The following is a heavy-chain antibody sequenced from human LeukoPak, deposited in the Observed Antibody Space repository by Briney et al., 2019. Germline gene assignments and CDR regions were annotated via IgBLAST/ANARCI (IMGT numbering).Heavy chain of an antibody. J-gene: IGHJ4*02. CDR3: AHKLYGSSCYDY. Sequence: SGPTLIHPSQPLTLTCTFSGFSLSTSGVGVGWISQPPGKALEWLALIYWNDDKRYSPSLKSRLTITKDTSKNQVVLTMTNMDPVDTATYYCAHKLYGSSCYDYWGQGTLVTVSS. V-gene: IGHV2-5*01. CDR1: GFSLSTSGVG. CDR2: IYWNDDK. D-gene: IGHD6-6*01.